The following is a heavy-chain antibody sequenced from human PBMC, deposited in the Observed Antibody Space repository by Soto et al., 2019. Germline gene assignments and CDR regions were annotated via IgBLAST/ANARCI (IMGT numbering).Heavy chain of an antibody. Sequence: ASVKVSCKASGYTFTSYGISCVRQAPGQGLEWMGWISAYNGNTNYAQKLQGRVTMTTDTPTSTAYMELRSLRSDDMAVYYCARDGTDIVVVVAATTGGYNWFDPWGQGTLVTVSS. CDR1: GYTFTSYG. CDR3: ARDGTDIVVVVAATTGGYNWFDP. J-gene: IGHJ5*02. D-gene: IGHD2-15*01. V-gene: IGHV1-18*03. CDR2: ISAYNGNT.